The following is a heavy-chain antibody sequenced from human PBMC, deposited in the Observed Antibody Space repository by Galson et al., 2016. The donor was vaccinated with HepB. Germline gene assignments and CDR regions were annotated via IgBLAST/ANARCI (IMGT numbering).Heavy chain of an antibody. Sequence: SLRLSCAASGFTFNSDAMHWVRQAPGKGFEWVSALSYDGDNKYYGDSVKGRFTISRDNSKTTLYLQMNNLRAEDTAVYYCARDGMHSSTDFWTGYPDYWGQGILVTVSS. D-gene: IGHD3/OR15-3a*01. CDR3: ARDGMHSSTDFWTGYPDY. V-gene: IGHV3-30*01. CDR2: LSYDGDNK. CDR1: GFTFNSDA. J-gene: IGHJ4*02.